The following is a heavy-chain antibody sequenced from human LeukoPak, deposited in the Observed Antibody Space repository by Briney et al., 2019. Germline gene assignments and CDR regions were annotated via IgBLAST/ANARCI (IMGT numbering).Heavy chain of an antibody. Sequence: ASETLSLTCTVSGGSISGFYWGWIRQPPGKGLEWIGFIYYSGSANYYPSLKSRVTMSVDTSKNQFSLKLSSVTAAHTAFYYCARDRDSSGWFDYWGQGTLVTVSS. J-gene: IGHJ4*02. CDR2: IYYSGSA. V-gene: IGHV4-59*01. D-gene: IGHD6-19*01. CDR3: ARDRDSSGWFDY. CDR1: GGSISGFY.